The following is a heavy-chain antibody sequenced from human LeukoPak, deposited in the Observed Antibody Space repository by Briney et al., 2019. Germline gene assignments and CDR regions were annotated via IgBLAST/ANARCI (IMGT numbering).Heavy chain of an antibody. CDR1: GFTFSSYG. V-gene: IGHV3-33*01. J-gene: IGHJ6*02. Sequence: PGGSLRLSCAASGFTFSSYGMHWVRQAPGKGLEWVAVIWYDGSNKYYADSVKGRFTISRDNSKNTLYLQMNSLRAEETAVYYCARALGPKGSDYYGMDVWGQGTTVTVSS. CDR3: ARALGPKGSDYYGMDV. CDR2: IWYDGSNK. D-gene: IGHD7-27*01.